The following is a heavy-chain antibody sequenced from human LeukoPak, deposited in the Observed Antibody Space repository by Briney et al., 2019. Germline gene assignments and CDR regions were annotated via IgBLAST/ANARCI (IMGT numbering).Heavy chain of an antibody. V-gene: IGHV1-46*01. J-gene: IGHJ6*03. CDR1: GYTFTSYY. CDR3: ARHVLLWFGELSGYMDV. Sequence: ASVKVSCKASGYTFTSYYMHWVRQAPGQGLEWMAIINPSGGSTSYAQKFQGRVTMTRDTSTSTVYMELSSLRSEDTAVYYCARHVLLWFGELSGYMDVWGKGTTVTVSS. D-gene: IGHD3-10*01. CDR2: INPSGGST.